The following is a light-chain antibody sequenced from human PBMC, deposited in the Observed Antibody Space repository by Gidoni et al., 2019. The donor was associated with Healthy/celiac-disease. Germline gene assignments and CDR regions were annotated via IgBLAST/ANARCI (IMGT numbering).Light chain of an antibody. Sequence: DIHMTQSPSPLSASVGDRVTITCQASQDISNYLNGYQQKPGKAPKLLIYDASNLETGVPSRFSGSGSGTDFTITISSLQPEDIATYYCQQYDNLPLTFGGGTKVEIK. CDR3: QQYDNLPLT. V-gene: IGKV1-33*01. J-gene: IGKJ4*01. CDR1: QDISNY. CDR2: DAS.